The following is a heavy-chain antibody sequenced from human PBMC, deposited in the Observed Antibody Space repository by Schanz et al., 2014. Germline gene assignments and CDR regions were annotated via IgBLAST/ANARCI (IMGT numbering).Heavy chain of an antibody. V-gene: IGHV1-18*04. D-gene: IGHD6-13*01. CDR2: ISPYNGNT. CDR3: ARGAAGDYSYEY. CDR1: GYTFPSYG. J-gene: IGHJ4*02. Sequence: QVQLVQSGSEVKKPGASVKVSCKASGYTFPSYGISWVRQAPGQGLEWMGWISPYNGNTKYAEKLEDRVTMTTDISTSTAYMQLRSLTSDDTAVYYCARGAAGDYSYEYWGQGTLVTVSP.